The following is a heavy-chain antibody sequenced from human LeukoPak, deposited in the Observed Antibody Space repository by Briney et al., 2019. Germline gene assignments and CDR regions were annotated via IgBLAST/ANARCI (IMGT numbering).Heavy chain of an antibody. CDR3: ARRQYSSSWYFWFDP. CDR2: INPNSGAT. D-gene: IGHD6-13*01. Sequence: ASVKVSCKASGYTFTGHYLHWVRQAPGQGLEWMGWINPNSGATNYAQKFQGRVTMTRDTSISTAYMELSRLRSDDTAVYYCARRQYSSSWYFWFDPWGQGTLVTVSS. CDR1: GYTFTGHY. V-gene: IGHV1-2*02. J-gene: IGHJ5*02.